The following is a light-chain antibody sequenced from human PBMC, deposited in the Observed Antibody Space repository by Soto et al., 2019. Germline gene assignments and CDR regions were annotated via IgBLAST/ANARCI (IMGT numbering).Light chain of an antibody. J-gene: IGKJ2*01. CDR3: QQSYSSPRT. CDR2: AAS. CDR1: QRISSY. Sequence: DIQMTQSPPSLSASVGDRVTITCRASQRISSYLNWYQQKPGKAPRLLIYAASSLQSGVPSRFSGSGSGTDFTLTISSLQPEDFATYYCQQSYSSPRTFGQGTKLEIK. V-gene: IGKV1-39*01.